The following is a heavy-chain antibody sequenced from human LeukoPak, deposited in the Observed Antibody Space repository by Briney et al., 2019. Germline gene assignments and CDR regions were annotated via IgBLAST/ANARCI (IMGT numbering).Heavy chain of an antibody. CDR1: GFTFSSYG. J-gene: IGHJ3*02. CDR2: ISSSSSYI. V-gene: IGHV3-21*01. Sequence: GGTLRLSCAASGFTFSSYGMSWVRQAPGKGLEWVSSISSSSSYIYYADSVKGRFTISRDNAKNSLYLQMNSLRAEDTAVYYCARESGNALDIWGQGTMVTVSS. D-gene: IGHD6-25*01. CDR3: ARESGNALDI.